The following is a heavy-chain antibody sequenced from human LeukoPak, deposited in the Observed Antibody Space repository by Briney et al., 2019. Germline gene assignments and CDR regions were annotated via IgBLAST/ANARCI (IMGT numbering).Heavy chain of an antibody. J-gene: IGHJ4*02. Sequence: GGSLRLSCAASGFTFSSYWMHWVRQAPGKGLVWVSRINSDGSSTSYADSVKGRFTISRDNAKNTLYLQMNSLRAEDTAVYYCVRGSGSYYNFXYWGQGTLVTVSS. CDR1: GFTFSSYW. CDR2: INSDGSST. V-gene: IGHV3-74*01. D-gene: IGHD3-10*01. CDR3: VRGSGSYYNFXY.